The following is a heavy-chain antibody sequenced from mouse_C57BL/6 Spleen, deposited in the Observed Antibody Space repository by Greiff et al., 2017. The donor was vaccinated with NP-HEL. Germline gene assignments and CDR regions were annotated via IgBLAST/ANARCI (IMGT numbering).Heavy chain of an antibody. CDR1: GYTFTDYE. J-gene: IGHJ2*01. CDR2: IDPETGGT. Sequence: QVQLKQSGAELVRPGASVTLSCKASGYTFTDYEMHWVKQTPVHGLEWIGAIDPETGGTAYNQKFKGKAILTADKSSSTAYMELRSLTSEDSAVYYCTRWGPTVVNFDYWGQGTTLTVSS. D-gene: IGHD1-1*01. CDR3: TRWGPTVVNFDY. V-gene: IGHV1-15*01.